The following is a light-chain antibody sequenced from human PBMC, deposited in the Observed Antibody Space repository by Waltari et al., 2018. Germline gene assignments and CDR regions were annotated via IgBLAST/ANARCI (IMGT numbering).Light chain of an antibody. CDR1: LFSNQL. CDR2: KDT. Sequence: SYDLTQPPSVSVSPGQTARITCSGHLFSNQLGYWYQQKPGQAPVLVIYKDTQRASGIPERFFGSSSGTTVTLTITAVQAEDEADYYCQSADSSGTSLLFGGGTKVTVL. CDR3: QSADSSGTSLL. V-gene: IGLV3-25*03. J-gene: IGLJ3*02.